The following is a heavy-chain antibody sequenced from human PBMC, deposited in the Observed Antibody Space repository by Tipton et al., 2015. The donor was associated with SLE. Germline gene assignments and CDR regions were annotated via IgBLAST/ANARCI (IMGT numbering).Heavy chain of an antibody. D-gene: IGHD5-18*01. V-gene: IGHV4-4*07. CDR2: IHTRGST. J-gene: IGHJ6*03. CDR3: ARAPYVDTAMIQGYYYMDV. CDR1: GGSISSYY. Sequence: TLSLTCTVSGGSISSYYWSWIRQPAGNGLEWIGRIHTRGSTNYKPSLKSRGTMSVDTSKNQFSLHLSSVTAADTAVYYCARAPYVDTAMIQGYYYMDVWGQGTTVTVSS.